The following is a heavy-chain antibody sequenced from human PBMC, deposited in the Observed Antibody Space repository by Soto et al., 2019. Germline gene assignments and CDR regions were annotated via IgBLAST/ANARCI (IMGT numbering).Heavy chain of an antibody. CDR2: IIPILGIA. J-gene: IGHJ4*02. V-gene: IGHV1-69*04. Sequence: QVQLVHSGAEVKKPGSSVKVSCNASGGTFSSYTISWVRQAPGQGLEWMGRIIPILGIANYAQKFQGRVTITADKSTSTAYMGLSSLRSEETAVYYCARDSGFEGYGYFDYWGQGTLVTVSS. CDR3: ARDSGFEGYGYFDY. CDR1: GGTFSSYT. D-gene: IGHD6-13*01.